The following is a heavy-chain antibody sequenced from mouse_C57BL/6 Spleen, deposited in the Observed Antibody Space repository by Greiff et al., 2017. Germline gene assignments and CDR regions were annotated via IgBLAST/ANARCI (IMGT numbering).Heavy chain of an antibody. CDR3: TGDYGSRYAMDY. D-gene: IGHD1-1*01. V-gene: IGHV6-6*01. J-gene: IGHJ4*01. Sequence: EVKVEESGGGLVQPGGSMKLSCAASGFTFSDAWMDWVRQSPEKGLEWVAEIRNKANNHATYYAESVKGRFTISRDDSKSSVYLQMNSLRAEDTGIYYCTGDYGSRYAMDYWGQGTSVTVSS. CDR2: IRNKANNHAT. CDR1: GFTFSDAW.